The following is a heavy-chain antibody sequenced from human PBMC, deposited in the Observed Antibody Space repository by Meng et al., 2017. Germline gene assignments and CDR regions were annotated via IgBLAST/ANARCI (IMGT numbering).Heavy chain of an antibody. Sequence: ASVKVSCKASGYTFTSYDINWVRQATGQGLEWMGWMNPNSGNTGYAQKFQGRVTITRNTSISTAYMELSSLRSEDTAVYYCARVYRYDSSGYYREYFVYWGQGTLVTVSS. D-gene: IGHD3-22*01. J-gene: IGHJ4*02. CDR1: GYTFTSYD. CDR2: MNPNSGNT. CDR3: ARVYRYDSSGYYREYFVY. V-gene: IGHV1-8*03.